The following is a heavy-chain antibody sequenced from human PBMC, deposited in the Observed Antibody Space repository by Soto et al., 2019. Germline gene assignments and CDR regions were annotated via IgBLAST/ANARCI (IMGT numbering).Heavy chain of an antibody. CDR1: GASISYGGFS. J-gene: IGHJ4*02. D-gene: IGHD5-12*01. CDR3: ARGGAYDSFDH. V-gene: IGHV4-30-2*06. CDR2: ISHLEST. Sequence: QLQLQESGSGLVKTSETLSLTCTVSGASISYGGFSWSWIRQSPGKGLEWIGYISHLESTYFHPSFKSRLTMSIDRTRNQFSLKLSHVTAADMAVYYCARGGAYDSFDHWGQGVLVTVSS.